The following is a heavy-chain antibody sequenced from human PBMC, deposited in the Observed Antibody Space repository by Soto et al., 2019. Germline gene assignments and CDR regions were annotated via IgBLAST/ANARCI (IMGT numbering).Heavy chain of an antibody. CDR3: ARQGYCSSTSCIGHYYYYMDV. V-gene: IGHV4-39*01. Sequence: PSETLSLTCTVSVGSISSSSYYWGWIRQPPGKGLEWIGSIYYSGSTYYNPSLKSRVTISVDTSKNQFSLKLSSVTAADTAVYYCARQGYCSSTSCIGHYYYYMDVWGKGTTVTVSS. D-gene: IGHD2-2*01. J-gene: IGHJ6*03. CDR2: IYYSGST. CDR1: VGSISSSSYY.